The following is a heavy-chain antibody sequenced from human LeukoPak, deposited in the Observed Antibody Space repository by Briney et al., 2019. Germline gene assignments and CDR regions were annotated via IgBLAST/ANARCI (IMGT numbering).Heavy chain of an antibody. Sequence: GGSLRLSCAASGFTFSSYTMNWVRQAPGKGLEWVSAITSASSYIFYADSVKGRFTISRDNAKNSLYLQMNSLRAEDTAVYYCARDLSSSTSCYSYWGQGTLVTVSS. CDR2: ITSASSYI. J-gene: IGHJ4*02. CDR1: GFTFSSYT. V-gene: IGHV3-21*01. D-gene: IGHD2-2*01. CDR3: ARDLSSSTSCYSY.